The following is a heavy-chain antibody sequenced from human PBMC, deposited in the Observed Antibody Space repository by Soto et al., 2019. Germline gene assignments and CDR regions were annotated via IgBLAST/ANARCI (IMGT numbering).Heavy chain of an antibody. CDR3: AEHITMDPLLLY. J-gene: IGHJ4*02. CDR2: IYSGGST. CDR1: GFTVSSNY. V-gene: IGHV3-53*01. Sequence: GGSLRLSCAVSGFTVSSNYMSWVRQAPGKGLEWVSVIYSGGSTYYADSVKGRFTISRDNSKSTLYLQMNSLRAEDTAVYYCAEHITMDPLLLYWARGTLVPSPQ. D-gene: IGHD3-10*01.